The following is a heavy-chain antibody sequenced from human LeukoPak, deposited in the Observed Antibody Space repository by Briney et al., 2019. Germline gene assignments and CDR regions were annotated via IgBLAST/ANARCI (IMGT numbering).Heavy chain of an antibody. CDR3: ARMRGSYPDAFDI. V-gene: IGHV5-51*01. D-gene: IGHD1-26*01. Sequence: GESLKICCKGSGYSFTSYWIGWVRQMPGKGLEWMGIIYPGDSDTRYSPSFQGQVTISADKSISTACLQWSSLKASDTAMCYCARMRGSYPDAFDIWGQGTMVTVSS. CDR2: IYPGDSDT. CDR1: GYSFTSYW. J-gene: IGHJ3*02.